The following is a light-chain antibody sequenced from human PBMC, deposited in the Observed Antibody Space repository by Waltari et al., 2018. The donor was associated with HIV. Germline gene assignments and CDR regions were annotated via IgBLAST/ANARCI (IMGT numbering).Light chain of an antibody. Sequence: QSVLTQPPSVSGTPGQNVTISCSGSSSNIGSNIVNWYQQLPGAAPKLLIYTNDPRPAGVPDRFAGSKSGTSASLAISGLQSADEADYYCAAWDDSLNGMFGGGTKLTV. CDR1: SSNIGSNI. CDR2: TND. CDR3: AAWDDSLNGM. V-gene: IGLV1-44*01. J-gene: IGLJ3*02.